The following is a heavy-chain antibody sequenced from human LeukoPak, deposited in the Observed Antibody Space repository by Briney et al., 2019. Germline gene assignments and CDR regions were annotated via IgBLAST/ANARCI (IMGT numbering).Heavy chain of an antibody. CDR2: IYYSGST. Sequence: PSETLSLTCTVSGGSISSYYWSWLRQPPGKGLEWIGYIYYSGSTNYNPSLKSRVTISVDTSKNQFSLKLSSVTAADTAVYYCARGYSGYDWFFDYWGQGTLVTVSS. J-gene: IGHJ4*02. CDR1: GGSISSYY. V-gene: IGHV4-59*01. CDR3: ARGYSGYDWFFDY. D-gene: IGHD5-12*01.